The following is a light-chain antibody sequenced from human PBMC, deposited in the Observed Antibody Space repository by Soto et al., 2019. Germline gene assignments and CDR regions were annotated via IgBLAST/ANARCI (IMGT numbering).Light chain of an antibody. J-gene: IGKJ1*01. V-gene: IGKV3-15*01. CDR1: QSLSSN. CDR3: QQYNNWPRGT. Sequence: ETVMTQSPATLSVSPGERATLSCRASQSLSSNLAWYQHKPGQPPRLLIYGASTRATGVPARFSGSGSGTEFTLTISSLQSEDVAVYYCQQYNNWPRGTFGQGTQV. CDR2: GAS.